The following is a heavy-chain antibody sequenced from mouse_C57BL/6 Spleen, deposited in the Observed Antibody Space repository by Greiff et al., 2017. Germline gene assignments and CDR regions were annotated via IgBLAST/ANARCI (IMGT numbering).Heavy chain of an antibody. D-gene: IGHD1-1*01. CDR3: ARDHAVVATRGYFDV. CDR2: ISDGGSYT. V-gene: IGHV5-4*01. CDR1: GFTFSSYA. J-gene: IGHJ1*03. Sequence: EVQRVESGGGLVKPGGSLKLSCAASGFTFSSYAMSWVRQTPAKRLEWVATISDGGSYTYYPDNVKGRFTISRDNAKNTLYLQRSHLKSEDTAMYYGARDHAVVATRGYFDVWGTGTTVTVSS.